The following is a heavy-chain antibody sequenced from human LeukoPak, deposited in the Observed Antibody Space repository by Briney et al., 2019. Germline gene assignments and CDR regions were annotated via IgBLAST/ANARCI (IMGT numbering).Heavy chain of an antibody. CDR1: GYTFTSYY. CDR2: INPTGGTT. Sequence: ASVKVSCKASGYTFTSYYMHWVRQAPGQGLEWMGMINPTGGTTRYAQNFQGRVTMTRDTSTSTVYMELSSLRSEDTAVYYCARDTGIAAAEGLDYWGQGTLVAVSS. V-gene: IGHV1-46*01. CDR3: ARDTGIAAAEGLDY. D-gene: IGHD6-13*01. J-gene: IGHJ4*02.